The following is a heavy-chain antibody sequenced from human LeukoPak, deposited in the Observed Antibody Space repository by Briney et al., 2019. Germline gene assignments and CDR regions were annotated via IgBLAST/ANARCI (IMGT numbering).Heavy chain of an antibody. V-gene: IGHV3-23*01. D-gene: IGHD3-3*01. CDR3: ANIPIRGDY. CDR2: ISGSGGST. CDR1: GFTFSDYY. Sequence: PGGSLRLSCAASGFTFSDYYMSWVRQAPGMGLEWVSAISGSGGSTYYADSVKGRFTISRDNSKNTLYLQMNSLRAEDTAVYYCANIPIRGDYWGQGTLVTVSS. J-gene: IGHJ4*02.